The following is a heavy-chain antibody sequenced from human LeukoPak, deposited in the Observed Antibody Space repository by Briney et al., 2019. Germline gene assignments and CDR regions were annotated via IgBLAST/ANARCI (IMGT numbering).Heavy chain of an antibody. CDR1: GGSISSSSYY. CDR2: IYYSGST. V-gene: IGHV4-39*01. Sequence: ASETLSLTCTVSGGSISSSSYYWGWIRQPPGKGLEWIGSIYYSGSTYYNPSLKSRVTISVDTSKNQFSLKLSSVTAADTAVYYCSGYASASHWGQGTLVTVPS. CDR3: SGYASASH. D-gene: IGHD3-22*01. J-gene: IGHJ1*01.